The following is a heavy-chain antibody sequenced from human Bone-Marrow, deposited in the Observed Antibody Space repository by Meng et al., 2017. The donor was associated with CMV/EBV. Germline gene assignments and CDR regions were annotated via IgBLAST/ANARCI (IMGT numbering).Heavy chain of an antibody. CDR1: GGTLSNQW. D-gene: IGHD6-19*01. CDR2: IDSDGRTI. Sequence: EVQVGESGVGLVQPGGSLRLSCAASGGTLSNQWMHWARQAPGKGLIWLSRIDSDGRTINYADSVKGRFTISRDNSKNTLYLQMNSLRAEDTAVYYCARGLVLGYWGQGTLVTVSS. CDR3: ARGLVLGY. V-gene: IGHV3-74*01. J-gene: IGHJ4*02.